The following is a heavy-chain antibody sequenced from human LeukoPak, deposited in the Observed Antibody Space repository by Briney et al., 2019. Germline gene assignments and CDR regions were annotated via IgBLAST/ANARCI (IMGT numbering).Heavy chain of an antibody. J-gene: IGHJ6*03. CDR2: ISSSSSYI. CDR1: GFTFSSYS. V-gene: IGHV3-21*01. D-gene: IGHD6-13*01. Sequence: PGGSLRLSCAASGFTFSSYSMNWVRQAPGKGLEWVSSISSSSSYIYYADSVKGRFTISRDNAKNSLYLQMNSLRAEDTAVYYCARESRAVLEGQLVRYMDVWGKGTTVTVSS. CDR3: ARESRAVLEGQLVRYMDV.